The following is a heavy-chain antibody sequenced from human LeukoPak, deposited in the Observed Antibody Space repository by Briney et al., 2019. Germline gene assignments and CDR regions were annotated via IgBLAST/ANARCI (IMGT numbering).Heavy chain of an antibody. CDR2: LSGSGITT. CDR3: ASTPHCSGGSCFGDYVAGSFDY. V-gene: IGHV3-23*01. J-gene: IGHJ4*02. D-gene: IGHD2-15*01. Sequence: GGSLRLSCAASGFTFSNSAMSWVRQAPGKGLEWVSTLSGSGITTYYADSVKGRFTISRDNSKNTLYLQMNSLRAEDTAVYYCASTPHCSGGSCFGDYVAGSFDYWGQGTLVTVSS. CDR1: GFTFSNSA.